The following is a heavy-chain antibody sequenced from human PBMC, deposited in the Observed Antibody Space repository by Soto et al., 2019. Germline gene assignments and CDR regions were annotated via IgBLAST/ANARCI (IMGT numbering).Heavy chain of an antibody. CDR3: ARDNPYTNSFGNWFDP. CDR1: GGTFSNYA. Sequence: QVRLVQSGAEVKKPGSSVKVSCKASGGTFSNYAITWLRLAPGQGLAWLGGIIPVFGTVNYAQKFQGIVTITADESTSTAYMELNRLRSEDTAVYYCARDNPYTNSFGNWFDPWGQGTLVIVS. V-gene: IGHV1-69*01. J-gene: IGHJ5*02. D-gene: IGHD6-13*01. CDR2: IIPVFGTV.